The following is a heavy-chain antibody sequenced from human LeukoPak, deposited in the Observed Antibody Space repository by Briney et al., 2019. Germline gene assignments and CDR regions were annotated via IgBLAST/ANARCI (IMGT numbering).Heavy chain of an antibody. CDR3: ARDKPEMATIPTLFDY. Sequence: PGGSLRLSCAASGFTFTKYWMTWVRQAPGKGLEWVGNIKQDGSDKNYMDSVKGRFTISRDNTKSSVYLQMSSLRAEDTAVYYCARDKPEMATIPTLFDYWGQGTLVTVSS. D-gene: IGHD5-24*01. J-gene: IGHJ4*02. CDR1: GFTFTKYW. V-gene: IGHV3-7*01. CDR2: IKQDGSDK.